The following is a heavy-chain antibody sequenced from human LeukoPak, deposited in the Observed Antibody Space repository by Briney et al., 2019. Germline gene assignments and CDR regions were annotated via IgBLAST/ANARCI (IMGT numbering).Heavy chain of an antibody. D-gene: IGHD1-20*01. CDR2: INHSGST. CDR3: ARVITGIARGMDV. V-gene: IGHV4-34*01. CDR1: GGSFSGYY. Sequence: SETLSLTCAVYGGSFSGYYWSWIRQPPGKGLEWIWEINHSGSTNYNPSLKSRVTISVDTSKNQFSLKLSSVTAADTAVYYCARVITGIARGMDVWGQGTTVTVSS. J-gene: IGHJ6*02.